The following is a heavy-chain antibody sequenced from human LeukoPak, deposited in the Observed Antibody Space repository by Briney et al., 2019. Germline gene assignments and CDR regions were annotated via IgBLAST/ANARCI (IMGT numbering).Heavy chain of an antibody. J-gene: IGHJ3*01. Sequence: GGSLRLSCAGSGFSFNNYAMYWVRQAPGKGLEWVSALSSSGLCPYYADSVKGRFTISRDNSKNTLNLQMNSLRSEDTAVYYCAKPRDIYSWAFDFWGQGTMVTAS. D-gene: IGHD2-15*01. CDR3: AKPRDIYSWAFDF. CDR2: LSSSGLCP. CDR1: GFSFNNYA. V-gene: IGHV3-23*01.